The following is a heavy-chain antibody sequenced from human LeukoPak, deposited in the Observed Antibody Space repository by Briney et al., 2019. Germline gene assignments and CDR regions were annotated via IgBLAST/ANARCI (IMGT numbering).Heavy chain of an antibody. CDR2: ISAYIGNT. Sequence: ASVKVSCKASGYTFTSYGISWVRQAPGQGLEWMGWISAYIGNTNYAQKLQGRVTMTTDTSTSTACMELRSLRSDDTAVYYCARLGDGYPNDAFDIWGQGTMVTVSS. V-gene: IGHV1-18*01. CDR3: ARLGDGYPNDAFDI. CDR1: GYTFTSYG. D-gene: IGHD5-24*01. J-gene: IGHJ3*02.